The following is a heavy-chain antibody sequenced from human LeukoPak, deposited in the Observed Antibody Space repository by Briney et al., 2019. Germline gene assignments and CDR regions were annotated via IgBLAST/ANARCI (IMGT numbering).Heavy chain of an antibody. D-gene: IGHD2-8*01. CDR3: ARVVYYFYAMDV. V-gene: IGHV1-2*02. CDR2: INPNSGGT. J-gene: IGHJ6*02. Sequence: ASVKVSCKASGYIFTDYNIHWVRQAPGQGLEWMGWINPNSGGTNYAQKFQGRVHMTRDTSISTAYMELSRLRSDDTALYYCARVVYYFYAMDVWGQGTTVTVSS. CDR1: GYIFTDYN.